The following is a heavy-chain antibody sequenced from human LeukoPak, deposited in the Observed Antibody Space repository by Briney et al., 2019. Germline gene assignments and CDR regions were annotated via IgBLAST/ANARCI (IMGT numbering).Heavy chain of an antibody. V-gene: IGHV4-34*01. Sequence: SETLSLTCAVYGGSFSGYYWSWIRQPPGKGLEWIGEINHSGSTNYNPSLKSRVTISVDTSKNQFSLKLSSVTAADTAVYYCARHGYFDSSGYTEFDPWGQGTLVTVSS. D-gene: IGHD3-22*01. CDR1: GGSFSGYY. CDR3: ARHGYFDSSGYTEFDP. J-gene: IGHJ5*02. CDR2: INHSGST.